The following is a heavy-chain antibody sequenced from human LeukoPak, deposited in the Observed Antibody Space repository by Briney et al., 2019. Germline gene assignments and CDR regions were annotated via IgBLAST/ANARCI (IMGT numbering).Heavy chain of an antibody. CDR3: ARQAFDI. CDR2: MNPNSGNT. Sequence: ASVKVSCKASGYTFTSYDINWVRQATGQGLEWMGWMNPNSGNTGYAQKFQGRVTMTTDTSTSTAYMELRSLRSDDTAVYYCARQAFDIWGQGTMVTVSS. CDR1: GYTFTSYD. J-gene: IGHJ3*02. V-gene: IGHV1-8*01.